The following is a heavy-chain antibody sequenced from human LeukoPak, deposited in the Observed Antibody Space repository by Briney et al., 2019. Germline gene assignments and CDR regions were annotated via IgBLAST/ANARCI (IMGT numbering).Heavy chain of an antibody. CDR2: ISSSSSYV. CDR3: ARDRGGYCTNGVCFTTAHFDY. J-gene: IGHJ4*02. Sequence: GGSLRLXCAASGFTFSSYSMNWVRQAPGKGLEWVSSISSSSSYVYYADSVKGRFTISRDNAKNSLYLQMNSLRAEDTAVYYCARDRGGYCTNGVCFTTAHFDYWGQGTLVTVSS. V-gene: IGHV3-21*01. CDR1: GFTFSSYS. D-gene: IGHD2-8*01.